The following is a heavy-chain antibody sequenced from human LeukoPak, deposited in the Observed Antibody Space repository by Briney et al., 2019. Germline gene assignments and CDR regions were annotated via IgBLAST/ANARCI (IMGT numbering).Heavy chain of an antibody. D-gene: IGHD3-10*02. CDR1: GFTFSSYS. V-gene: IGHV3-48*04. J-gene: IGHJ6*04. CDR3: AELGITMIGGV. Sequence: GGSLRLSFAASGFTFSSYSMNWVGQAPGKGPEWISYISSFSGTIDYADSVKGRFTITRDNAKNSLYLQMNSLRAEDTAVYSCAELGITMIGGVWGKGTTVTISS. CDR2: ISSFSGTI.